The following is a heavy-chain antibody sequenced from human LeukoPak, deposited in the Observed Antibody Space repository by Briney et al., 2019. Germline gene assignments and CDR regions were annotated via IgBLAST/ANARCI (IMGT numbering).Heavy chain of an antibody. CDR2: IDPSDSYT. CDR3: ARHTYYYDSSGYYGHGDAFDI. Sequence: GESLRISFKGSGYSFTSYWISWVRPMPGKGLEWMGRIDPSDSYTNYSPSFQGHVTISADKSIRTAYLQWSSLKASETAMYYCARHTYYYDSSGYYGHGDAFDIWGQGTMVTVSS. V-gene: IGHV5-10-1*01. J-gene: IGHJ3*02. D-gene: IGHD3-22*01. CDR1: GYSFTSYW.